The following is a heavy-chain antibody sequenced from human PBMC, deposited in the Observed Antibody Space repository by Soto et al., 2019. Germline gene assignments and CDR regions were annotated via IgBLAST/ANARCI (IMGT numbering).Heavy chain of an antibody. CDR1: GFTFSTFA. D-gene: IGHD5-12*01. CDR3: AKTEAWRIGYFDY. J-gene: IGHJ4*02. V-gene: IGHV3-23*01. Sequence: EVQLLESGGGLVQPGGSLRLSCAASGFTFSTFAMSWVRQAPGKGPEWVSGISGSGTSTYYADSVKGRFTISRDNSKNTLYVHMNSMRAEDAAVYYCAKTEAWRIGYFDYWGQGTLVTVSS. CDR2: ISGSGTST.